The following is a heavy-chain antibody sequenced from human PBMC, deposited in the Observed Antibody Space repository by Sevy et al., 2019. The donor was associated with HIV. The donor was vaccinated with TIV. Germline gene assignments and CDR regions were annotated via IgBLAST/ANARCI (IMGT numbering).Heavy chain of an antibody. CDR2: ISAYNGNP. J-gene: IGHJ6*03. D-gene: IGHD3-10*01. CDR3: ARYKVRGVIISDYYYYYMDV. Sequence: ASVKVSCKASGYTFTSYGISWVRQAPGQGLEWMGWISAYNGNPNYAQKLQGRVTMTTDTSTSTAYMELRSLRSDDTAVYYCARYKVRGVIISDYYYYYMDVWGKGTTVTVSS. V-gene: IGHV1-18*01. CDR1: GYTFTSYG.